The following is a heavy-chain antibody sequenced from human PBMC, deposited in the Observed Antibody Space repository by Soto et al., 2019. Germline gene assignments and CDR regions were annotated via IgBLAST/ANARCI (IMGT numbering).Heavy chain of an antibody. V-gene: IGHV1-69*13. J-gene: IGHJ4*02. CDR2: IIPIFGTA. CDR1: GCTFSSYA. CDR3: ARAGSPTVTAYYFDY. Sequence: AVKVSFKASGCTFSSYAISWVRQAPGQGLEWMGGIIPIFGTANYAQKFQGRVTITADESTSTAYMELSSLRSEDTAVYYCARAGSPTVTAYYFDYWGQGTLVTVSS. D-gene: IGHD4-17*01.